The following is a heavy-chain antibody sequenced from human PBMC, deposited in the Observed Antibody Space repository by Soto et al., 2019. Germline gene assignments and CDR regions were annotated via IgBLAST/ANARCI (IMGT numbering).Heavy chain of an antibody. V-gene: IGHV1-69*01. CDR1: GGTFSSYA. CDR2: IIPIFGTA. D-gene: IGHD2-15*01. Sequence: QVQLVQSGAEVKKPGSSVKVSCKASGGTFSSYAISWVRQAPGQGLEWMGGIIPIFGTANYAQNFQGRVTITADESTNPAYMELSSLRSEDTAVYYCASDYCSGGSCYSANWGQGTLVTVSS. CDR3: ASDYCSGGSCYSAN. J-gene: IGHJ4*02.